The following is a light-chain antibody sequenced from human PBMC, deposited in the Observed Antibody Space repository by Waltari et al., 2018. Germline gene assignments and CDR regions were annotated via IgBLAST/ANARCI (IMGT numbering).Light chain of an antibody. CDR2: EAT. CDR3: CSYTGSSTSYG. J-gene: IGLJ1*01. V-gene: IGLV2-23*01. Sequence: QSALSQPASVSGSPGQSLTITCTGASTDLASYTLVAWYQHHPNRAPKLIIYEATKWPSGISHRFSGAKSGATASLRISGLQADDEADYYCCSYTGSSTSYGCGGGTKVTVL. CDR1: STDLASYTL.